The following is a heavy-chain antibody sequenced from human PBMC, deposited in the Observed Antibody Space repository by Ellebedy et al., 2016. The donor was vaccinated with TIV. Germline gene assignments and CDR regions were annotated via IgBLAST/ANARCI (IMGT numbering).Heavy chain of an antibody. Sequence: GESLKISCAASGFSFSTYGMNWVRQAPGKGLEWLSYITSTSDTKYYADSVKGRFTISRDNPKNSMYLQMDSLRAEDTGVYYCARGLFGSGRYSCDCWGQGTLVIVSS. D-gene: IGHD3-10*01. V-gene: IGHV3-48*04. J-gene: IGHJ4*02. CDR2: ITSTSDTK. CDR3: ARGLFGSGRYSCDC. CDR1: GFSFSTYG.